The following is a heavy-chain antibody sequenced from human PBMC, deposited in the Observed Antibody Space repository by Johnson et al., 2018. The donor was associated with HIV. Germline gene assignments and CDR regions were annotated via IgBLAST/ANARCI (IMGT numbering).Heavy chain of an antibody. CDR1: GFTVSSNY. D-gene: IGHD5-24*01. CDR3: ARGCRDGYPWDVVDV. V-gene: IGHV3-66*01. J-gene: IGHJ3*01. CDR2: LNSGGGT. Sequence: VQLVESGGGLVQPGGSLRLSCAASGFTVSSNYMTWVRQGPGKGLEWVSVLNSGGGTYFADSVTGRFTISRDNATNTLYLQMNSLRAEDTAVYFCARGCRDGYPWDVVDVWGQGTRVTVSS.